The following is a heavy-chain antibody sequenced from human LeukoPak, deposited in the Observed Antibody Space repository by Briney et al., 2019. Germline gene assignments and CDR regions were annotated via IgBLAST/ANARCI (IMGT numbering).Heavy chain of an antibody. D-gene: IGHD7-27*01. CDR2: INHSGST. CDR3: ARRGSNWGSWGFDY. CDR1: GGSFSGYY. Sequence: SETLSLTCAVYGGSFSGYYWSWIRQPPGKGLEWIGEINHSGSTNYNPSLKSRVTISVDTSKNQFSLKLSSVTAADTAVYYCARRGSNWGSWGFDYWGQGTLVTVSS. V-gene: IGHV4-34*01. J-gene: IGHJ4*02.